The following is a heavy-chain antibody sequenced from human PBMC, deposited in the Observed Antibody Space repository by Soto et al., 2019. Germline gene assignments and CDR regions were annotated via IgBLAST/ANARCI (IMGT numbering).Heavy chain of an antibody. J-gene: IGHJ4*02. Sequence: GGSLRLSCAASGFTVSSNYMSWVRQAPGKGLEWVSVIYSGGSTYYADSVKGRFTISRDNSKNTLYLQMNSLRAEDTAVYYCAKSDIVLMVYAISWGQGTLVTVSS. V-gene: IGHV3-53*01. CDR1: GFTVSSNY. CDR3: AKSDIVLMVYAIS. D-gene: IGHD2-8*01. CDR2: IYSGGST.